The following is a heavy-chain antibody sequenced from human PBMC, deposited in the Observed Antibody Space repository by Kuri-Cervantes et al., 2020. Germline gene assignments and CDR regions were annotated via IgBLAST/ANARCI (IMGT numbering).Heavy chain of an antibody. V-gene: IGHV3-7*02. Sequence: GESLKISCAASGFTFSTFWMNWVRQTPGKGLEWVANIKPDGTQRNYVDSVKGRFTISRDNAKNSLYLQMNSLRGEDTGVYYCARGTLEQQLVLPDYWGQGTLVTVSS. CDR1: GFTFSTFW. D-gene: IGHD6-13*01. J-gene: IGHJ4*02. CDR3: ARGTLEQQLVLPDY. CDR2: IKPDGTQR.